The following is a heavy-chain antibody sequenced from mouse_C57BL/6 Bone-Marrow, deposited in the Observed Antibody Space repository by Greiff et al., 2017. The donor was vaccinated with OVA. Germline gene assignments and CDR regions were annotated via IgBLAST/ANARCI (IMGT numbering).Heavy chain of an antibody. CDR2: IYPGSGST. J-gene: IGHJ1*03. D-gene: IGHD1-2*01. CDR1: GYTFTSYW. V-gene: IGHV1-55*01. CDR3: ARSFLWYFDV. Sequence: QVQLKQPGAELVKPGASVKMSCKASGYTFTSYWITWVKQRPGQGLEWIGDIYPGSGSTNYNEKFKSKATLTVDTSSSTAYMQRSSLTSEDSAVYYCARSFLWYFDVWGTGTTVTVSS.